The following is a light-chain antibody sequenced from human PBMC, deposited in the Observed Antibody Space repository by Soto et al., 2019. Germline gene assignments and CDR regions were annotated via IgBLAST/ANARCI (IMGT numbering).Light chain of an antibody. CDR3: QQSYSTPRT. CDR1: QSISSF. J-gene: IGKJ2*01. CDR2: TAS. Sequence: DIQMTQSPSSLSASVGDRVTITCQARQSISSFLNWYQQKPGTAPKLLIYTASSLQSDVPSRFSGSGSGTDFTLTISTLQPEDFATYYCQQSYSTPRTFRQGPNLQIK. V-gene: IGKV1-39*01.